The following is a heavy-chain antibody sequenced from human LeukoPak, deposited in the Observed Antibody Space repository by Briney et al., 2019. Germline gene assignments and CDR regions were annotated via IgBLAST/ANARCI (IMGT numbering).Heavy chain of an antibody. CDR1: GGSFSGFY. J-gene: IGHJ4*02. CDR2: ISPRGDT. CDR3: ARHGGYAFAY. Sequence: SETLSLTCAVYGGSFSGFYWSWIRQSPGKGLEWIGQISPRGDTTYNPSLESRVTISLDTSKTQFSLNVNSVTAADTAVYYCARHGGYAFAYWGQGTLVAVSS. D-gene: IGHD3-16*01. V-gene: IGHV4-34*01.